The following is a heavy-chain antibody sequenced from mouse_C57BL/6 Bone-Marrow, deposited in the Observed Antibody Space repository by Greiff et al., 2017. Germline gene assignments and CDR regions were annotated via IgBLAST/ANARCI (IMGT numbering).Heavy chain of an antibody. J-gene: IGHJ4*01. V-gene: IGHV1-15*01. CDR2: IDPETGGT. CDR1: GYTFTDYE. Sequence: QVQLQQSGAELVRPGASVTLSCKASGYTFTDYEMHWVQQTPVHGLEWIGAIDPETGGTAYLQTFKGKAILTADKSSSTAYMELRSLKSEDSAVYYCARHGSCYWYYAMDYWGQGTSVTVSS. D-gene: IGHD1-1*01. CDR3: ARHGSCYWYYAMDY.